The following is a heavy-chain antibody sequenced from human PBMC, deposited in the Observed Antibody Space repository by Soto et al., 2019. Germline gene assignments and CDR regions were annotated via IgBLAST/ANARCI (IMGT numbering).Heavy chain of an antibody. CDR2: IHYSGST. V-gene: IGHV4-59*08. CDR1: GGSFNNYY. D-gene: IGHD3-22*01. J-gene: IGHJ4*02. Sequence: SETLSLTCTVSGGSFNNYYWSWIRQRPGKGLEWIGYIHYSGSTNYNPSLKSRVTISLDTSESQFSLKLTSVTAADTAVYYCARTPLNYDSRGYRSFDYRGQGTLVP. CDR3: ARTPLNYDSRGYRSFDY.